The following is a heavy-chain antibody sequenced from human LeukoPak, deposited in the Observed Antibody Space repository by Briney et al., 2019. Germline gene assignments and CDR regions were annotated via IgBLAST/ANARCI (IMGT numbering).Heavy chain of an antibody. V-gene: IGHV3-74*01. J-gene: IGHJ4*02. CDR2: MNSDGSST. Sequence: GGSLRLSCAASGFTFSNYNMNWVRQAPGKGLVWVSRMNSDGSSTTYADSVKGRFTISRDNAKNTLYLQMNSLRAEDTAVYYCARASGWDAPDYWGQGTLVTVSS. CDR3: ARASGWDAPDY. CDR1: GFTFSNYN. D-gene: IGHD6-25*01.